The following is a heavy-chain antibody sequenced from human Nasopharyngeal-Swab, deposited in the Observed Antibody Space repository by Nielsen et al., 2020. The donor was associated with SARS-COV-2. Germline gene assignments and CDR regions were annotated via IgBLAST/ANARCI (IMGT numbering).Heavy chain of an antibody. Sequence: SETLSLTCAVYGGSFSADYWGWIRQPPGRGLEWIGEINHSGSTNYNPSLKSRVTISVDPSKNQFSLRLSSVIAADTAAYYCARGLSGIVPSPILGLGPYYYYYYMDVWGKGTTVTVSS. D-gene: IGHD7-27*01. J-gene: IGHJ6*03. CDR1: GGSFSADY. CDR3: ARGLSGIVPSPILGLGPYYYYYYMDV. CDR2: INHSGST. V-gene: IGHV4-34*01.